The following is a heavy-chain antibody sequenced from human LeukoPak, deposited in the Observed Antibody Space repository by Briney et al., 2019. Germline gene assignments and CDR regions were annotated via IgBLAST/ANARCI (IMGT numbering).Heavy chain of an antibody. J-gene: IGHJ6*03. CDR3: ARIGYSSSWYRYYMDV. V-gene: IGHV4-34*01. D-gene: IGHD6-13*01. CDR1: GGSFSDYY. Sequence: SETLSLTCAVYGGSFSDYYWSWIRQPPGKGLEWIGEINHSGSTNYNPSLKSRVTISVDTNQFSLKLSSVTAADTAVYYCARIGYSSSWYRYYMDVWGKGTTVTVSS. CDR2: INHSGST.